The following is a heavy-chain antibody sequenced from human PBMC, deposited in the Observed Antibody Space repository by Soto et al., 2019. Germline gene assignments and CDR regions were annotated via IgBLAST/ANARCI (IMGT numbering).Heavy chain of an antibody. CDR1: GFTFSSYG. CDR2: ISYDGSNK. D-gene: IGHD3-10*01. V-gene: IGHV3-30*18. CDR3: AKVHGEGEFNWFDP. Sequence: GGSLRLSCAASGFTFSSYGMHWVRQAPGKGLEWVAVISYDGSNKYYADSVKGRFTISRDNSKNTLYLQMNSLRAEDTAVYYCAKVHGEGEFNWFDPWGQGTLVTVSS. J-gene: IGHJ5*02.